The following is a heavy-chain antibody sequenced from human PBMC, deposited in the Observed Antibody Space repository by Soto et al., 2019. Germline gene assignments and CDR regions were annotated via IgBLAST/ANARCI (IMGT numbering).Heavy chain of an antibody. CDR1: GGSISSVSDY. J-gene: IGHJ6*03. CDR3: ARGSFVTDYYYYHMDV. CDR2: IYYSGTT. Sequence: SETLSLTCTVSGGSISSVSDYWVWIRQPPGKGLEWIGSIYYSGTTSYSPSLKSRVSLSLDTSNNQFSLNLSSVTAADTAVYYCARGSFVTDYYYYHMDVWGKGKPVTVSS. V-gene: IGHV4-39*01. D-gene: IGHD2-21*02.